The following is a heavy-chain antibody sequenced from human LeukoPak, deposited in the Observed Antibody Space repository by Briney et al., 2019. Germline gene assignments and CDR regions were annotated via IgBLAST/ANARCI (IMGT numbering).Heavy chain of an antibody. CDR1: GGSISSYY. D-gene: IGHD2-2*01. CDR2: IYYSGST. J-gene: IGHJ6*02. Sequence: SETLSLTCTVSGGSISSYYWSWIRQPPGKGLEWIGYIYYSGSTNYNPSLKSRVTMSVDTSKNQFSLKLSSVTAADTAVYYCASNNNGTSEDNGSYYYYYGMDVWGQGTTVTVSS. V-gene: IGHV4-59*12. CDR3: ASNNNGTSEDNGSYYYYYGMDV.